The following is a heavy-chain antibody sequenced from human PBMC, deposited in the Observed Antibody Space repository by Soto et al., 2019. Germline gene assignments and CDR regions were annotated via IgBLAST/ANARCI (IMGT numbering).Heavy chain of an antibody. CDR3: SSDEPLPLAPFDN. CDR2: IKSKDNGGTT. CDR1: GFGVSNVW. J-gene: IGHJ4*02. Sequence: KPGGSLRLSCAASGFGVSNVWMSWVRQAPGKGLEWVGRIKSKDNGGTTDYAAPVKGRFTISRDESENTLYLQMNSLTTEDTAVYYCSSDEPLPLAPFDNWGQGTLVTVSS. D-gene: IGHD3-16*02. V-gene: IGHV3-15*01.